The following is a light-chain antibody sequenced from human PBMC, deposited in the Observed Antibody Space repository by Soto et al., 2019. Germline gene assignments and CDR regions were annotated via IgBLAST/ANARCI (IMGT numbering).Light chain of an antibody. Sequence: QSVLTQPPSVSGAPGQRVTISCTGRSSNIGAGYDVHWYQQLPGTAPKLLIYDNNNRPSGVPDRFSGSKSGTSASLAITGLQAEDEADYYCQSYDSSLSGYVFGTGTKLTVL. CDR2: DNN. CDR1: SSNIGAGYD. J-gene: IGLJ1*01. V-gene: IGLV1-40*01. CDR3: QSYDSSLSGYV.